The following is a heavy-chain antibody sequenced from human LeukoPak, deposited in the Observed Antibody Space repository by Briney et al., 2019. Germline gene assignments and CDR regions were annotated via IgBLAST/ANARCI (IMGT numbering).Heavy chain of an antibody. D-gene: IGHD3-10*01. CDR2: NYYTGKT. J-gene: IGHJ4*02. CDR3: ARSQNYYGSGDY. CDR1: GDSVSNGNYY. Sequence: SETLPLTCTVSGDSVSNGNYYWSWLRQPPGKALEWIGYNYYTGKTYYNPSLEGRVTILVDTSRNHFSVKLSSVTAADTAVYYCARSQNYYGSGDYWSQGTLVTVSS. V-gene: IGHV4-61*03.